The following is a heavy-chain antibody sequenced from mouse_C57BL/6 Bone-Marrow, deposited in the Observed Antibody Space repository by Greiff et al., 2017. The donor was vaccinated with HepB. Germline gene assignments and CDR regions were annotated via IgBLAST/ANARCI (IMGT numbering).Heavy chain of an antibody. CDR1: GYSFTSYY. CDR2: IYPGSGNT. D-gene: IGHD2-4*01. V-gene: IGHV1-66*01. Sequence: VQLQESGPELVKPGASVKISCKASGYSFTSYYIHWVKQRPGQGLEWIGWIYPGSGNTKYNEKFKGKATLTADTSSSTAYMQLSSLTSEDSAVYYCARSRYYDYAYWYFDVWGTGTTVTVSS. CDR3: ARSRYYDYAYWYFDV. J-gene: IGHJ1*03.